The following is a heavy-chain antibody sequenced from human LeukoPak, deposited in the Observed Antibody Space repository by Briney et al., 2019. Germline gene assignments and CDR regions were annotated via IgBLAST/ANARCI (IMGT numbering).Heavy chain of an antibody. J-gene: IGHJ4*02. D-gene: IGHD3-22*01. V-gene: IGHV3-7*03. CDR2: IKQDGSEK. CDR1: GFTFSSYW. Sequence: GGSLRLSCAASGFTFSSYWMSWVRQASGKGLEWVANIKQDGSEKYYVDSVKGRFTISRDNAKNSLYLQMNSLRAEDTAVYYCARSAYYYDSSGYIFDYWGQGTLVTVSS. CDR3: ARSAYYYDSSGYIFDY.